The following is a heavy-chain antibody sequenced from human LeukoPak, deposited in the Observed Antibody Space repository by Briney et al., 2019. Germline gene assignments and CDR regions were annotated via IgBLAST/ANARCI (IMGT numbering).Heavy chain of an antibody. Sequence: PSETLSLTCAVYGGSLRGEYCVTIRQPPGKGLEWIGEINHSGSTHYNPSLKSRVTISVDTSKNQFSLKLSSVTAADTAVYLCARWTLRVGSSRSDAFDLSGQGTLVTVSS. D-gene: IGHD1-26*01. CDR1: GGSLRGEY. J-gene: IGHJ3*01. CDR2: INHSGST. V-gene: IGHV4-34*01. CDR3: ARWTLRVGSSRSDAFDL.